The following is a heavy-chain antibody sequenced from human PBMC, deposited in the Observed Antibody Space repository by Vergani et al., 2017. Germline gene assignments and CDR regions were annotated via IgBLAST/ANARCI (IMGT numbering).Heavy chain of an antibody. CDR1: GYTFTSYY. J-gene: IGHJ5*02. V-gene: IGHV1-46*03. Sequence: QVQLVQSGAEVKKPGASVKVSCKASGYTFTSYYMHWVRQAPGQGLEWMGIINPSGGSTSYAQKFQGRVTMTRDTSKSTVYMELSSLRSEDTAVYYCARNVDYVWGSYRTGWFDPWGQGTLVTVSS. CDR3: ARNVDYVWGSYRTGWFDP. D-gene: IGHD3-16*02. CDR2: INPSGGST.